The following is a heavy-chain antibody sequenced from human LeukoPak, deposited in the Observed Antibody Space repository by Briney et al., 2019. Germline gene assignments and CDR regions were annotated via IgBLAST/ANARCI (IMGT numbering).Heavy chain of an antibody. Sequence: GSLRLSCAASGFTFSTYNMNWVRQAPGKGLEWVSAISGSGGSTYYADSVKGRFTISRDNSKNTLYLQMNSLRAEDTAVYYCAKDPRSSSWEYFDYWGQGTLVTVSS. CDR1: GFTFSTYN. D-gene: IGHD6-13*01. J-gene: IGHJ4*02. CDR2: ISGSGGST. V-gene: IGHV3-23*01. CDR3: AKDPRSSSWEYFDY.